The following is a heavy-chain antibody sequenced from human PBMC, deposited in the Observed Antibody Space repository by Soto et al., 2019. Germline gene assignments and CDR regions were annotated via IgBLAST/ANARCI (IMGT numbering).Heavy chain of an antibody. CDR2: ISAYNGNT. D-gene: IGHD3-16*02. CDR1: GYTFTSYG. J-gene: IGHJ2*01. Sequence: RASVKVSCKASGYTFTSYGISWVRQAPGQGLEWMGWISAYNGNTNYAQKLQGRVTMTTDTSTSTAYMELRSLRSDDTAVYYCGTTAVWGSYRYTTGYFDLWGRGTLVTVSS. V-gene: IGHV1-18*04. CDR3: GTTAVWGSYRYTTGYFDL.